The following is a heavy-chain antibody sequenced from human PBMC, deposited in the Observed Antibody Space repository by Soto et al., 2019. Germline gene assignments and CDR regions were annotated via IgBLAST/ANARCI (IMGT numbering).Heavy chain of an antibody. CDR3: ARQEYGDYVFLDY. J-gene: IGHJ4*02. V-gene: IGHV4-31*03. D-gene: IGHD4-17*01. CDR2: IYYTGST. CDR1: GVSISNDVYY. Sequence: QVQLQEAGPGLVKPSQTLSLTCTVSGVSISNDVYYWTWIRQYPGKVLEWVGYIYYTGSTYYNPSLTSRVMMSVDRSKNQLSLKLSSVTAADTAVYYCARQEYGDYVFLDYWGQGTLVTVSS.